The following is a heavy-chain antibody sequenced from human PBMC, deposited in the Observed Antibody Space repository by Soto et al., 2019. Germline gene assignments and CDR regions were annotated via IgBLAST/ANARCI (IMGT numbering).Heavy chain of an antibody. CDR2: INAGNGNT. V-gene: IGHV1-3*01. CDR1: GYTFTSYA. J-gene: IGHJ6*02. CDR3: ARAGAAPYYYYGLDV. Sequence: ASVKVSCKASGYTFTSYAMHWVRQAPGQRLEWMGWINAGNGNTKYSQKFQGRVTITRDTSADTAYMDLSSLTSDDTAVYYCARAGAAPYYYYGLDVWGQGTTVTVSS. D-gene: IGHD3-10*01.